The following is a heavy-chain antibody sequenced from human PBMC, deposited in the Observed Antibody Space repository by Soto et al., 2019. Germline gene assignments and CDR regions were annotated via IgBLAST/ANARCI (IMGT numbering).Heavy chain of an antibody. CDR3: AKGFIVVVTAIRPDDNFDV. D-gene: IGHD2-21*02. Sequence: ASVKVSCKASGGTFSNYAFSWVRQAPGQGLEWMGGIIPSFGTAKYAQKFQGRFTISRDTSKNTLYLQMNSLSAEDTAVYYCAKGFIVVVTAIRPDDNFDVWGQGTMVTVSS. CDR1: GGTFSNYA. J-gene: IGHJ3*01. V-gene: IGHV1-69*05. CDR2: IIPSFGTA.